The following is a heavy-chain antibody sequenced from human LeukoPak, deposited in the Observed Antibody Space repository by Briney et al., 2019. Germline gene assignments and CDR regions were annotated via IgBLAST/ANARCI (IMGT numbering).Heavy chain of an antibody. D-gene: IGHD6-6*01. CDR3: AGGYSSSKSFDP. Sequence: SETLSLTCTVSGGSISSYYWSWIRQPAGKGLEWIGRIYTSGSTNYNPSLKSRVTMSVDTSKNQFSLKLSSVTAADTAVYYCAGGYSSSKSFDPWGQGTLVTVSS. J-gene: IGHJ5*02. V-gene: IGHV4-4*07. CDR2: IYTSGST. CDR1: GGSISSYY.